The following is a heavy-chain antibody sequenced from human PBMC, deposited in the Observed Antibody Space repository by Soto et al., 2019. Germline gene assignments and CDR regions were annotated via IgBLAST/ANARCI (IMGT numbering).Heavy chain of an antibody. CDR2: IWYNGSDK. Sequence: GGSLRLSCAASGSTFSSYGMHWVRQAPGKGLEWVAVIWYNGSDKKYADSVKGRFTISRDNSEKTLYLQMNSLRAEDTAVYYCAKDYGDWTGLYYYGMDVWSQGTTVTVSS. CDR3: AKDYGDWTGLYYYGMDV. V-gene: IGHV3-33*06. CDR1: GSTFSSYG. J-gene: IGHJ6*02. D-gene: IGHD4-17*01.